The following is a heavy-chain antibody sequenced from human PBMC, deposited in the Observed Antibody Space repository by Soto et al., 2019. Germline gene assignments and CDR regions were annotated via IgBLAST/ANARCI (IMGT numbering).Heavy chain of an antibody. J-gene: IGHJ4*02. CDR1: GGSVSNKSYY. CDR2: VYYSGTT. V-gene: IGHV4-61*01. D-gene: IGHD4-17*01. CDR3: ARTTAVPNTLRSRYFFGY. Sequence: PSETRSLTCSVSGGSVSNKSYYWMWIRQPPGKRLEWIGYVYYSGTTNYNPSLKSRVTISVDLSKNQFSLRLSSVTTADTALYYCARTTAVPNTLRSRYFFGYWGQGTLVTVS.